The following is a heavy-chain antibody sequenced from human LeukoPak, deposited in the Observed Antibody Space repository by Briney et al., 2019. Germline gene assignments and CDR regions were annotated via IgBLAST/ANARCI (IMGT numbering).Heavy chain of an antibody. CDR2: ISADNGDT. J-gene: IGHJ6*02. CDR3: ARTEIAVAGTGGDYYYYYGMDV. D-gene: IGHD6-13*01. Sequence: EASVKVSCKASGYTFTSYGISWVRQAPGQGLEWMGCISADNGDTNYAQNLQGRVTMTTDTSTSTAYMELRSLRSDDSAVYYSARTEIAVAGTGGDYYYYYGMDVWGQGTTVTVSS. V-gene: IGHV1-18*01. CDR1: GYTFTSYG.